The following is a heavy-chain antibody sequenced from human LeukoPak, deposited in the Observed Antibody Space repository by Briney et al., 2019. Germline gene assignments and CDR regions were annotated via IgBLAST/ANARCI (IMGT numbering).Heavy chain of an antibody. D-gene: IGHD3-10*01. J-gene: IGHJ4*02. Sequence: SETLSLTCAVYGGSFSGYYWSWIRQPPGKGLEWIGEINHSGSTNYNPSLMSRVTISVDTSKNQFSLKLSSVTAADTAVYYCARGRVESLWFGELWESTAYYFDYWGQGTLVTVSS. V-gene: IGHV4-34*01. CDR3: ARGRVESLWFGELWESTAYYFDY. CDR1: GGSFSGYY. CDR2: INHSGST.